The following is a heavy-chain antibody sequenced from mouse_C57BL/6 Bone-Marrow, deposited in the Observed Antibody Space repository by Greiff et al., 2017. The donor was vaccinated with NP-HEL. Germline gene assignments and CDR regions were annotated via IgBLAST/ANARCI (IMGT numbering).Heavy chain of an antibody. CDR3: TLDSSGYLYYFDY. V-gene: IGHV6-6*01. Sequence: EVKLQESGGGLVQPGGSMKLSCAASGFTFSDAWMDWVRQSPEKGLEWVAEIRHKANNHATYYAESVKGKFTISRDDSKSSVYLQMNSLRAEDTGIYYCTLDSSGYLYYFDYWGQGTTLTVSS. CDR1: GFTFSDAW. D-gene: IGHD3-2*02. J-gene: IGHJ2*01. CDR2: IRHKANNHAT.